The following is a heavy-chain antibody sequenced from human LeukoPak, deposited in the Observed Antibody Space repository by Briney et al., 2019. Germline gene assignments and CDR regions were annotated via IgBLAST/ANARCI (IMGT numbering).Heavy chain of an antibody. CDR2: INPNSGGT. V-gene: IGHV1-2*06. D-gene: IGHD3-22*01. Sequence: SVKASCKASGYTFTGYYMHWVRQAPGQGLEWMGRINPNSGGTNYAQKFQGRVTMTRDTSINTAYMDLSRLRSDDTAVYYCARGRNSVYYFNVVAPYYFDYWGQGTLITVSS. CDR3: ARGRNSVYYFNVVAPYYFDY. J-gene: IGHJ4*02. CDR1: GYTFTGYY.